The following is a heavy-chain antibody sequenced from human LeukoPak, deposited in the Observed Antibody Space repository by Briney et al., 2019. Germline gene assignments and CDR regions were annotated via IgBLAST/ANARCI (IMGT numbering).Heavy chain of an antibody. CDR3: ARSSRLTFDY. V-gene: IGHV3-7*01. J-gene: IGHJ4*02. D-gene: IGHD6-6*01. Sequence: GGSLRLSCAASGFTFSSYWMSWVRQAPGTGLEWVANIKQDGSEQYYVDSVKGRFTISRDNTKNSLYLQMNSLRPEDTAVYYCARSSRLTFDYWGQGTLVTVSS. CDR1: GFTFSSYW. CDR2: IKQDGSEQ.